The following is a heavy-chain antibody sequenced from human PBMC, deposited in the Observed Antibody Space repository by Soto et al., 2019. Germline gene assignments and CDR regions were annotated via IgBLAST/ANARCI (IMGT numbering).Heavy chain of an antibody. Sequence: GASVKVSCKTSGYTFTDYDINWVRQATGQGLEWIEWMNPNSGETGYAQKFQGRVTMTRSASLSTAYLELSSLRSEDTAVYYCARVAVAARPRWYNWFDPWGQGTLVTVSS. CDR1: GYTFTDYD. CDR2: MNPNSGET. V-gene: IGHV1-8*01. J-gene: IGHJ5*02. D-gene: IGHD2-15*01. CDR3: ARVAVAARPRWYNWFDP.